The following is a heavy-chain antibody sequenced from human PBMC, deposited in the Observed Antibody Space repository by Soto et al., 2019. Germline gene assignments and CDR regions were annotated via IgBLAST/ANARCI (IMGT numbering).Heavy chain of an antibody. D-gene: IGHD2-21*01. V-gene: IGHV3-48*03. J-gene: IGHJ4*02. CDR2: ISDRSQAT. CDR3: ARNRYCKGGNCYRDLDQ. CDR1: GFSFSTYD. Sequence: HPGGSLRLSCVTSGFSFSTYDMNWVRQAPGKGLEWISYISDRSQATRYTDSVKGRFTISRDNAKDSLYLEMNSLRAEDTGLYYCARNRYCKGGNCYRDLDQWGQGTLVTVSS.